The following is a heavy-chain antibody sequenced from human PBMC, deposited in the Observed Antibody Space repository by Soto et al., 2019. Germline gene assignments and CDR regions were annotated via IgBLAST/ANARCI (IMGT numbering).Heavy chain of an antibody. CDR2: IKHSGST. Sequence: PSETLSLTCAVYGGSFSGYYWSWIRQPPGKGLEWIGEIKHSGSTNYNPSLKSRVTISVDTSKNQFSLKLSSVTAADTAVYYCARDLAKHSSSWYLYYYYGMDVWGQGTTVTVSS. D-gene: IGHD6-13*01. CDR1: GGSFSGYY. CDR3: ARDLAKHSSSWYLYYYYGMDV. V-gene: IGHV4-34*01. J-gene: IGHJ6*02.